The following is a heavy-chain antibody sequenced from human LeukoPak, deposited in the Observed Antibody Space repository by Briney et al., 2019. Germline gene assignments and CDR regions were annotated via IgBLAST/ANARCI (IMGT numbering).Heavy chain of an antibody. J-gene: IGHJ4*02. CDR2: IGGDGSNT. D-gene: IGHD4-23*01. V-gene: IGHV3-74*01. Sequence: GGSLRLSCGASGFTFRTYWMHWVRQAPGKGLVWVSRIGGDGSNTNFADSVRGRFAISRDNAKDTLYLQMNSLRAEDTAVYYCARGGRHDYDGRPPDYWGQGTLVTVSS. CDR3: ARGGRHDYDGRPPDY. CDR1: GFTFRTYW.